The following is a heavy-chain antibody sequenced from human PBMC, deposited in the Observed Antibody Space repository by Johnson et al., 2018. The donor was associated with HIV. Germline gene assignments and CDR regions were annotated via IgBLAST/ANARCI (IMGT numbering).Heavy chain of an antibody. CDR3: ARERDLVTRGSVDV. CDR1: GFTFSSYA. J-gene: IGHJ3*01. V-gene: IGHV3-30*04. CDR2: ISYDGSNK. D-gene: IGHD5-18*01. Sequence: QVQLVESGGGVVQPGRSLRLSCAASGFTFSSYAMHWVRQAPGKGLEWVAVISYDGSNKNHADSVKGRFTISRDNSTNTLYLQMNSLRAEDTAVYYCARERDLVTRGSVDVWGQGTVVTVSS.